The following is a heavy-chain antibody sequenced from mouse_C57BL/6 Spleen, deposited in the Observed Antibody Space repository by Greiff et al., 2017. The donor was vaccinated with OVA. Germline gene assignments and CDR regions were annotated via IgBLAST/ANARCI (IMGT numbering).Heavy chain of an antibody. D-gene: IGHD3-2*02. V-gene: IGHV3-6*01. CDR2: ISYDGSN. CDR1: GYSITSGYY. CDR3: ARVETAQASYAMDY. J-gene: IGHJ4*01. Sequence: DVKLVESGPGLVKPSQSLSLTCSVTGYSITSGYYWNWIRQFPGNKLEWMGYISYDGSNNYNPSLKNRISITRDTSKNQFFLKLNSVTTEDTATYYCARVETAQASYAMDYWGQGTSVTVAS.